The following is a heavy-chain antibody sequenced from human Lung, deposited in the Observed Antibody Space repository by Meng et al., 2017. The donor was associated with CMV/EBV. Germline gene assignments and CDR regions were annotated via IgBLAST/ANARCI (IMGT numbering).Heavy chain of an antibody. J-gene: IGHJ5*02. Sequence: SXXVSXKASGGPFSNYAVSWVRQAPGQGLEWMGGIIPMLEITNYAQKFQGRVTITAVKSTGTAFMELSSLRSDDTAVYYCARGGFWLGHDSVFDPWGQGXLVTVSS. CDR1: GGPFSNYA. V-gene: IGHV1-69*10. D-gene: IGHD3-22*01. CDR3: ARGGFWLGHDSVFDP. CDR2: IIPMLEIT.